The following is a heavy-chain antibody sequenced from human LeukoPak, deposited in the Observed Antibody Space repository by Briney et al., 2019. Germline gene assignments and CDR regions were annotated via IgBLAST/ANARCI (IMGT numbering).Heavy chain of an antibody. Sequence: WGSLRRSCSASGFTFRGYRMNGDRLAPGKGLEWISFINHDSRSMYYADSVRGRFTVSRDNAENSVYLEMNNLREADTAMYYYWRVRRPVRGTADFEYWGGGTLVTVSS. D-gene: IGHD1-26*01. V-gene: IGHV3-48*02. CDR2: INHDSRSM. J-gene: IGHJ4*02. CDR1: GFTFRGYR. CDR3: WRVRRPVRGTADFEY.